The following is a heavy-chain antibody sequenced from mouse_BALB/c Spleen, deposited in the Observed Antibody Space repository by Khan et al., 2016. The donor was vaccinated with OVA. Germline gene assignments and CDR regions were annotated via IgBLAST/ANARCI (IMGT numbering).Heavy chain of an antibody. J-gene: IGHJ1*01. CDR3: TRETVVDIYWYFDV. CDR2: IRNKANGYTT. CDR1: GFTFTDYY. D-gene: IGHD1-1*01. Sequence: EVELVESGGGSVQPGGSLRLSCATSGFTFTDYYMSWVRQPPGKALEWLVFIRNKANGYTTEYSASGKGRFTISRDNSQSVLYLQLNTLRAEDSATYYCTRETVVDIYWYFDVWGAGTTVTVSS. V-gene: IGHV7-3*02.